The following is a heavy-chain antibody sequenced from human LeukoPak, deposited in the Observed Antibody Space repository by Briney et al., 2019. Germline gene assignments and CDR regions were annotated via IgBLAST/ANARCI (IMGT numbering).Heavy chain of an antibody. J-gene: IGHJ4*02. D-gene: IGHD5-18*01. CDR3: ATGRRWIQLWLPFDY. Sequence: ASVTVSCKVSGYTLTELSMHWVRQAPGKGLEWMGGFDPEDGETIYAQKFQGRVTMTEDTSTDTAYMELSSLRSEDTAVYYCATGRRWIQLWLPFDYWGQGTLVTVSS. CDR2: FDPEDGET. V-gene: IGHV1-24*01. CDR1: GYTLTELS.